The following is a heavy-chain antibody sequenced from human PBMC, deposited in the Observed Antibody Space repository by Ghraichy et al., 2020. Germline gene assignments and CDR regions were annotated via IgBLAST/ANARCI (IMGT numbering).Heavy chain of an antibody. CDR1: GFTFSSYD. J-gene: IGHJ6*02. CDR2: IGTAGDT. V-gene: IGHV3-13*01. D-gene: IGHD3-3*01. Sequence: GGSLRLSCAASGFTFSSYDMHWVRQATGKGLEWVSAIGTAGDTYYPGSVKGRFTISRENAKNSLYLQMNSLRAGDTAVYYCARDRLGDGMDVWGQGTTVTVSS. CDR3: ARDRLGDGMDV.